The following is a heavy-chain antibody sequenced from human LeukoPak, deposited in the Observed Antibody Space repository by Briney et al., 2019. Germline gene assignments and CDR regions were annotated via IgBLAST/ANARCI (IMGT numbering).Heavy chain of an antibody. Sequence: GGSLRLSCAASGFTFSSSWMAWVRQAPGKGLEWVGNIKEDGTAKNYVVSVRGRFTISRDNAKNSLYLQMNGLGAEDTAVYYCARELNGYGYYFFDYWGPGTLVTVSS. CDR3: ARELNGYGYYFFDY. J-gene: IGHJ4*02. D-gene: IGHD3-16*01. V-gene: IGHV3-7*01. CDR1: GFTFSSSW. CDR2: IKEDGTAK.